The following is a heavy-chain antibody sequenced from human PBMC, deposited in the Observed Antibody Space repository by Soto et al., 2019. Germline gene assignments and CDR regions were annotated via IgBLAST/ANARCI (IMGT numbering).Heavy chain of an antibody. J-gene: IGHJ4*02. CDR3: TTPSLKWSYDGSFDY. V-gene: IGHV3-15*01. Sequence: EVQLVESGGGLVKPGGSLRLSCAASGFSFNNAWMSWVRQAPGRGLECVGRIKSKSDGGTTDYAAPVKGRFTISRDDSKNMVYLHMNSLKTEDTAVYFCTTPSLKWSYDGSFDYWGQGTLVTVSS. CDR2: IKSKSDGGTT. D-gene: IGHD3-16*01. CDR1: GFSFNNAW.